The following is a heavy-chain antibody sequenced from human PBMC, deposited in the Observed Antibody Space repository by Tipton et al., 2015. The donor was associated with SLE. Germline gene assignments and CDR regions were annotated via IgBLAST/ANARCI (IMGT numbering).Heavy chain of an antibody. Sequence: TLSLTCAVSGYSIISGYYWGWIRQPPGKGLEWIGSIYLSGSTYYNPSLKSRVTISVDTSKNQFSLKLSSVTAADTAVYYCATPGDLEEHDAFDIWGQGTKVTVSS. D-gene: IGHD7-27*01. CDR1: GYSIISGYY. CDR3: ATPGDLEEHDAFDI. V-gene: IGHV4-38-2*01. CDR2: IYLSGST. J-gene: IGHJ3*02.